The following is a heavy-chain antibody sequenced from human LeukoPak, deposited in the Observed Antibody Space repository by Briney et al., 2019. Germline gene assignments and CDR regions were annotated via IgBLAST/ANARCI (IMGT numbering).Heavy chain of an antibody. V-gene: IGHV4-34*01. CDR3: ASLGTTGTTFDY. CDR2: TNHSGST. J-gene: IGHJ4*02. CDR1: GGSFGGYY. D-gene: IGHD1-1*01. Sequence: SECLSPAWAVYGGSFGGYYWSWIRQPPGKGLEWIGETNHSGSTNYNPSLKSRVTISVDTSKNQFSLKLSSVTAADTAVYYCASLGTTGTTFDYWGQGTLVTVSS.